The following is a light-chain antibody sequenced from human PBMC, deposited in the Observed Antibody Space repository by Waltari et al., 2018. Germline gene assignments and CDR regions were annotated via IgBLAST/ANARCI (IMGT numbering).Light chain of an antibody. V-gene: IGLV3-21*02. CDR1: SVGRKS. J-gene: IGLJ2*01. CDR3: QVWDSGAYPVV. CDR2: DDG. Sequence: SYLLTQPPSVSVAPGQTAKIICGGNSVGRKSVHWYQQKPGQAPGRVGRDDGDRPSGIPERFSGSNTGSTATLTINRVEAGDEADYYCQVWDSGAYPVVFGGGTKLTVL.